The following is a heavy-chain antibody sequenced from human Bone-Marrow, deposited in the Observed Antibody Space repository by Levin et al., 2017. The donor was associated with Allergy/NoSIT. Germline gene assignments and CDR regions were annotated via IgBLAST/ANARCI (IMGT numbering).Heavy chain of an antibody. Sequence: PGGSLRLSCAASGFTFSSYGMHWVRQAPGKGLEWVAVIWYDGSNKYYADSVKGRFTISRDNSKNTLYLQMNSLRAEDTAVYYCARLKGYCSSTSCYTDYYYYGMDVWGQGTTVTVSS. V-gene: IGHV3-33*01. D-gene: IGHD2-2*02. CDR2: IWYDGSNK. CDR3: ARLKGYCSSTSCYTDYYYYGMDV. J-gene: IGHJ6*02. CDR1: GFTFSSYG.